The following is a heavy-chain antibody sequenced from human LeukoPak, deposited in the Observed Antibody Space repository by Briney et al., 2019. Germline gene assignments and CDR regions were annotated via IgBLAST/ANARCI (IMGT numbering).Heavy chain of an antibody. CDR3: AKDLRLQIVGAGHAFDI. Sequence: PGRSLRLSCAASGFTFDDYAMHWVRQAPGKGLEWVSGISWNSGSIGYADSVKGRFTISRDNAKNSLYLQMNSLRAEDTALYYCAKDLRLQIVGAGHAFDIWGQGTMVTVSS. J-gene: IGHJ3*02. CDR2: ISWNSGSI. V-gene: IGHV3-9*01. D-gene: IGHD1-26*01. CDR1: GFTFDDYA.